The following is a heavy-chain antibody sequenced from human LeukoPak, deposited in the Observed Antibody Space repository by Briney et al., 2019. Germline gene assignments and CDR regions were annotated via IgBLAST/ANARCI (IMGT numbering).Heavy chain of an antibody. Sequence: PSETLSLTCTVSGGSISSYYWSWIRQPAGKGLEWIGYIYYSGSTNYNPSLKSRVTISVDTSKNQFSLKLSSVTAADTAVYYCASKYSYGHPGDYYYGMDVWGQGTTVTVSS. CDR3: ASKYSYGHPGDYYYGMDV. J-gene: IGHJ6*02. V-gene: IGHV4-59*01. CDR1: GGSISSYY. CDR2: IYYSGST. D-gene: IGHD5-18*01.